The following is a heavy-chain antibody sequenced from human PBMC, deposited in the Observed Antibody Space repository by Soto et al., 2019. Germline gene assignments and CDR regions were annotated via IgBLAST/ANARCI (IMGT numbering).Heavy chain of an antibody. Sequence: QMQLVQSGPEVKKPGTSVKVSCKASGFTFTSSAMQWVRQARGQRLEWIGWIVVGSGNTNYAQKFQERVTITRDMSTSTAYMELSSLRSEDTAVYYCAAVSNRDCPQTYYYCDGMDVWGQGTTVTVSS. CDR2: IVVGSGNT. CDR3: AAVSNRDCPQTYYYCDGMDV. CDR1: GFTFTSSA. V-gene: IGHV1-58*02. J-gene: IGHJ6*02. D-gene: IGHD2-21*02.